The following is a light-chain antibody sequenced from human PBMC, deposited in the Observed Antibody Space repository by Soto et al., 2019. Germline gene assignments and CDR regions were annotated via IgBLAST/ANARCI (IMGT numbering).Light chain of an antibody. CDR3: QNRNRWPLA. Sequence: EIVLTQSPATLSLSPGERATLSCRASQSVDTYLAWYQHRPGQAPRLLIYDASNRATGISARFSGSGFGTDFTLTISSLEPEDFAVDYCQNRNRWPLAFGGGTKVDIK. J-gene: IGKJ4*01. V-gene: IGKV3-11*01. CDR2: DAS. CDR1: QSVDTY.